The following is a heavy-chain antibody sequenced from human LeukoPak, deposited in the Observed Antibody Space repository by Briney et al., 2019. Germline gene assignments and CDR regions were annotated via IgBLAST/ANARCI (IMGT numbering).Heavy chain of an antibody. Sequence: GGPLRLSCAASGFTFSSYAMSWVRQAPGKGLEWVSAISGSGGSTYYADSVKGRFTISRDNSKNTLYLQMNSLRAEDTAVYYCAKDLYYDILTGYLYPSDAFDIWGQGTMVTVSS. CDR2: ISGSGGST. J-gene: IGHJ3*02. D-gene: IGHD3-9*01. CDR1: GFTFSSYA. CDR3: AKDLYYDILTGYLYPSDAFDI. V-gene: IGHV3-23*01.